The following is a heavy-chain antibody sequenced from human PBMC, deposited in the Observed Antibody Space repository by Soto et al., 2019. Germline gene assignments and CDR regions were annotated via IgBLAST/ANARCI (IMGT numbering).Heavy chain of an antibody. CDR1: GFTFSNFW. J-gene: IGHJ2*01. CDR2: INGDGTSK. Sequence: GGSLRLSCVISGFTFSNFWMHWVRQIPGKGLVWVARINGDGTSKKYADSVKGRFTISRDNVKNTLFLQMNSLRVDDTAIYYCVRNFDWYFDVWGRGTLVTVSS. CDR3: VRNFDWYFDV. V-gene: IGHV3-74*01.